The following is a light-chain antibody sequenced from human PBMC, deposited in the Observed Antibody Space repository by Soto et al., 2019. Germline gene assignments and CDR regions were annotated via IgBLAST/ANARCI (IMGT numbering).Light chain of an antibody. V-gene: IGKV1-27*01. J-gene: IGKJ4*01. CDR1: QGISNS. CDR3: QKHDSAPLT. Sequence: DIQITQSPSALSASVGDRITITCRASQGISNSLAWYQQKPRKVPKLLIYAASTLQSGVPSRFSGSGSGTDFTLTIRNLQPEDVATYYFQKHDSAPLTFGGGTKVEIQ. CDR2: AAS.